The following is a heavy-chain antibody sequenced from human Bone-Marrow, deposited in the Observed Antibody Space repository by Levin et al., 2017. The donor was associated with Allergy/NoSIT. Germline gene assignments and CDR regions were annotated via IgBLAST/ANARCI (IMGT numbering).Heavy chain of an antibody. D-gene: IGHD6-25*01. CDR1: GFSVSNNY. CDR3: AGGPQRGY. CDR2: IYSGGST. Sequence: PGGSLRLSCAVSGFSVSNNYMTWVRQAPGKGLEWVSLIYSGGSTSYADSVRGRFTISRDNAQNSLYLQMNSLSVEDTAVYYCAGGPQRGYWGQGALVTVSS. J-gene: IGHJ4*02. V-gene: IGHV3-53*01.